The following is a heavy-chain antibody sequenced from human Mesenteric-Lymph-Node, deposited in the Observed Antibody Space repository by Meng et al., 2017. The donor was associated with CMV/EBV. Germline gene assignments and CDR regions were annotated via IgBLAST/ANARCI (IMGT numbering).Heavy chain of an antibody. V-gene: IGHV3-30-3*01. Sequence: GESLKISCAASGFFFSSYNMHWVRQTPGKGLEWVAVISHDGNNKYYTDSVKGRFTISRDNSKNTLYLQMNSLRAEDTAVYYCARGGIVVVPAAIGVGVRYEYYYYGMDVWGQGTTVTVSS. CDR2: ISHDGNNK. J-gene: IGHJ6*02. D-gene: IGHD2-2*01. CDR3: ARGGIVVVPAAIGVGVRYEYYYYGMDV. CDR1: GFFFSSYN.